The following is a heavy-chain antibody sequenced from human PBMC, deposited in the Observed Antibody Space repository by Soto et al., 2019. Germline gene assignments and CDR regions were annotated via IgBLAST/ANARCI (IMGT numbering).Heavy chain of an antibody. J-gene: IGHJ6*02. CDR2: IIPIFGTA. Sequence: QVQLVQSGAEVKKPGSSVKVSCKASGGTFSSYAISWVRQAPGQGLEWMGGIIPIFGTANYAQKFQGRVTITADESTSTADMELSSLRSEDTAVYYCARGRCIAAAGTCYYYGMDVWGQGTTVTVSS. CDR3: ARGRCIAAAGTCYYYGMDV. V-gene: IGHV1-69*01. CDR1: GGTFSSYA. D-gene: IGHD6-13*01.